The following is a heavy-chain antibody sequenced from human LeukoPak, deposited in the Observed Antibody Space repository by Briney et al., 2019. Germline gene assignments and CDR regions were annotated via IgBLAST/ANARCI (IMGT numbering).Heavy chain of an antibody. CDR3: TRRDNDYSDLGYYYYYMDV. D-gene: IGHD4-17*01. Sequence: QPGGSLRLSCAASGFTFSGSAMHWVRQASGKGLEWVGRIRSKANSYATAYAASVKGRFTISRDDSKNTAYLQMNSLKTEDTAVYYCTRRDNDYSDLGYYYYYMDVWGKGTTVTVSS. CDR2: IRSKANSYAT. J-gene: IGHJ6*03. CDR1: GFTFSGSA. V-gene: IGHV3-73*01.